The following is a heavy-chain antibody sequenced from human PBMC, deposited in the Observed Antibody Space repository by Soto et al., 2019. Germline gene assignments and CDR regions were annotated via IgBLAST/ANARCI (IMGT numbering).Heavy chain of an antibody. V-gene: IGHV3-11*06. J-gene: IGHJ4*02. D-gene: IGHD6-13*01. CDR1: GFTFSDYY. CDR3: ARVGVVTAAGTSDY. Sequence: QVQLVESGGGLVKPGGSLRLSCAASGFTFSDYYMSWIRQAPGKGLEWVSYISGTSDSIPYADSVKGRFTISRDNAKNSLYLQMNSLRAEDTAVYYCARVGVVTAAGTSDYWGQGTLVTVSS. CDR2: ISGTSDSI.